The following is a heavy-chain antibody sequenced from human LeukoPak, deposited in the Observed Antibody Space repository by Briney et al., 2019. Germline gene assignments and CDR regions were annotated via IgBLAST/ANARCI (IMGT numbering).Heavy chain of an antibody. CDR2: IYNSGST. D-gene: IGHD6-19*01. Sequence: ASQTLSLTCTVSGGSLSSGSYYWSWIRQPAGKGLEWIGRIYNSGSTNYNPSLKSRVTISVDRSKNQFSLKLSSVTAADTAVYYCARDQYSSGWYGYNWFDRWGQGTLVTVSS. CDR1: GGSLSSGSYY. J-gene: IGHJ5*02. CDR3: ARDQYSSGWYGYNWFDR. V-gene: IGHV4-61*02.